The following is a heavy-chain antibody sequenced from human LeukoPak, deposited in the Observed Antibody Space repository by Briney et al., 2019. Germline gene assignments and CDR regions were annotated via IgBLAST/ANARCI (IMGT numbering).Heavy chain of an antibody. CDR3: ARNGGNSDYDY. V-gene: IGHV4-4*02. D-gene: IGHD4-23*01. CDR2: IYHSGAT. J-gene: IGHJ4*02. CDR1: GGSISSSSSIC. Sequence: PSETLSLTCAVSGGSISSSSSICWTWVRQPPGKGLEWIGEIYHSGATNYNPSHKSRVTMLLDKSKNQFSLKLNSVTAADTAVYYCARNGGNSDYDYWGQGTLVTVSA.